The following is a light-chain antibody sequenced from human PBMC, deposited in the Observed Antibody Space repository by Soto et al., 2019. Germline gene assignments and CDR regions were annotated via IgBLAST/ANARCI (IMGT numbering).Light chain of an antibody. CDR2: GAS. Sequence: EIVMTQSPATLSVSPGERATLSCRASQSVSSNLAWYQQKPGQAPRLLIYGASTRATGIPARFSGSGSGTELTLTISILQSEDVAVYFCQQYNNWPRLTFGGGTKVEIK. J-gene: IGKJ4*01. CDR3: QQYNNWPRLT. V-gene: IGKV3-15*01. CDR1: QSVSSN.